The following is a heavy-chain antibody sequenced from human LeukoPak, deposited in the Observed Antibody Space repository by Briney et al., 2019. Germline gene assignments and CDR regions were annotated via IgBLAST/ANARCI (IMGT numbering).Heavy chain of an antibody. V-gene: IGHV4-4*07. J-gene: IGHJ6*03. CDR2: IYTSGST. Sequence: SETLSLTCTVSGGSISSYYWSWIRQPAGKGLEWIGCIYTSGSTNYNPSLKSRVTMSVDTSKNQFSLKLSSVTAADTAVYYCARSFSSGWYDHYYYYMDVWGKGTTVTVSS. CDR3: ARSFSSGWYDHYYYYMDV. CDR1: GGSISSYY. D-gene: IGHD6-19*01.